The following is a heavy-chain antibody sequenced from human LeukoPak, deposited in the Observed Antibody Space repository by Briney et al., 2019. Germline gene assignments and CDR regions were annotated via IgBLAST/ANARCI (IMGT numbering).Heavy chain of an antibody. J-gene: IGHJ5*02. Sequence: GGSLRLSRAASGFTFSRYWMSWVRQAPGKGLEWVAVISHDGSNKHYADSVKGRFTISRDNSKNTLYLQMNSLRAEDTAVYYCARDGGGYRALDPWGQGTLVTVSS. CDR2: ISHDGSNK. V-gene: IGHV3-30*03. CDR3: ARDGGGYRALDP. D-gene: IGHD5-12*01. CDR1: GFTFSRYW.